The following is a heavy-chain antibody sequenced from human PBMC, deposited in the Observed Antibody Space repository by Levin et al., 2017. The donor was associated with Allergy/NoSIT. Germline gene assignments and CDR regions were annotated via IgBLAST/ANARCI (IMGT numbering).Heavy chain of an antibody. V-gene: IGHV3-9*01. Sequence: GGSLRLSCAASGIRFEDYAMHWVRQAPGKGLEWVSSISWNRSSIGYADSVKGRFTISRDNAKNSLYLQMNSLRTEDTALYYCTKDIGPSGYYGLDVWGQGTTVTVSS. D-gene: IGHD6-13*01. CDR2: ISWNRSSI. CDR3: TKDIGPSGYYGLDV. J-gene: IGHJ6*02. CDR1: GIRFEDYA.